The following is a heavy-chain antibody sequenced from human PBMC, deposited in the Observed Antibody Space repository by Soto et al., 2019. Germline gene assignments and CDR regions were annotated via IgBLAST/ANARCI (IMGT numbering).Heavy chain of an antibody. Sequence: EVQLVESGGGLVQPGGSLRLSCAASGFTLSGRSMYWVRQAPGKGLVWVSGIDNAGTDSTYADSVKGRFTSSRDNAKNMLYLQMNSLRVEDTAVYYCARGWFGPDVCGKGTTVTVSS. J-gene: IGHJ6*04. CDR1: GFTLSGRS. CDR2: IDNAGTDS. D-gene: IGHD3-10*01. CDR3: ARGWFGPDV. V-gene: IGHV3-74*01.